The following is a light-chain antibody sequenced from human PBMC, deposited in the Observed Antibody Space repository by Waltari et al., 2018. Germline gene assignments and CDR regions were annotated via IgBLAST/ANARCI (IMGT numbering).Light chain of an antibody. Sequence: QSALTQAASVSGSPGQSITITCTGTSSDVGLYNYVSWYQQHPGKAPKLIIFDVSNRPSGVSDRFSGSKSGNTASLTISGLQAEDDADYYCSSYTTSSSYVFGTGTTVTVL. CDR2: DVS. CDR3: SSYTTSSSYV. CDR1: SSDVGLYNY. J-gene: IGLJ1*01. V-gene: IGLV2-14*03.